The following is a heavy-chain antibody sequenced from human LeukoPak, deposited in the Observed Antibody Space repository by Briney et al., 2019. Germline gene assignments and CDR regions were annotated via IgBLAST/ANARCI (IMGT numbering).Heavy chain of an antibody. CDR3: ARDSRRYDSSGSWYYYYYGMDV. J-gene: IGHJ6*02. D-gene: IGHD3-22*01. Sequence: SETLSLTCTVSGGSINYYYWMWIRQPPGKGLEWIGYIYYSGGTHYNPSLKSRVTMLVDTSKNQFSLKLSSVTAADTAVYYCARDSRRYDSSGSWYYYYYGMDVWGQGTTVTVSS. V-gene: IGHV4-59*01. CDR1: GGSINYYY. CDR2: IYYSGGT.